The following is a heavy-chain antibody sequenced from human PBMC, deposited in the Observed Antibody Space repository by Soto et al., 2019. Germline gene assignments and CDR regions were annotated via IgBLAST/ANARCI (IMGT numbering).Heavy chain of an antibody. D-gene: IGHD3-22*01. CDR2: ISAYNGNT. J-gene: IGHJ4*02. Sequence: ASVKVSCKASGYTFTSYGISWVRQAPGQGLEWMGWISAYNGNTNYAQKLQGRVTMTTDTSTSTAYMELRSLRPDDTAVYYCARDEAGSDSSGSYYGNYFDYWGQGNLATVSS. CDR3: ARDEAGSDSSGSYYGNYFDY. CDR1: GYTFTSYG. V-gene: IGHV1-18*01.